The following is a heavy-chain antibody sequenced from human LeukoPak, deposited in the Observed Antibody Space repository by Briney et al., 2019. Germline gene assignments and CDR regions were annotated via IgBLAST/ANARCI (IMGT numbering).Heavy chain of an antibody. Sequence: GGSLRLSCAASGFTFSSYAMSWVRQAPGKGLEWVSAISGSGGSTYYADSVKGRFTISRDNSKNTLYLQMNSLRAEDTAVYYCAKDGGGYYYDSSGHFDYWGQGTLVTVSS. V-gene: IGHV3-23*01. CDR2: ISGSGGST. CDR3: AKDGGGYYYDSSGHFDY. J-gene: IGHJ4*02. D-gene: IGHD3-22*01. CDR1: GFTFSSYA.